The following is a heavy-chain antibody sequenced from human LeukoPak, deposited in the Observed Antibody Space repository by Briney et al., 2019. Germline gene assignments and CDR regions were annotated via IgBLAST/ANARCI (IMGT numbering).Heavy chain of an antibody. Sequence: ASVKVSCKASGYTFTSYGISWLRQAPGQGLEWMGWISAYNGNTNYAQKLQGRVTMTTDTSTSTAYMGLRSLRSDDTAVYYCARDTGPAAAGNTNMGAYYYYMDVWGKGTTVTVSS. CDR1: GYTFTSYG. J-gene: IGHJ6*03. CDR3: ARDTGPAAAGNTNMGAYYYYMDV. CDR2: ISAYNGNT. D-gene: IGHD6-25*01. V-gene: IGHV1-18*01.